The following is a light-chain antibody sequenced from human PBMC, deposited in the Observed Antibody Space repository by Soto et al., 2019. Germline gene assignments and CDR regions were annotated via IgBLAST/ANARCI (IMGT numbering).Light chain of an antibody. J-gene: IGKJ1*01. CDR1: QSVSSGY. Sequence: ETVMTQSPGTLSLSPGERATLSCRASQSVSSGYLAWYQQKPGQAPRLLIFGASNRATGIPDRFTGSGSGTDFTLTISRLEPEDVASYYCQKYSSAHWTFGQGTKVEIK. V-gene: IGKV3-20*01. CDR3: QKYSSAHWT. CDR2: GAS.